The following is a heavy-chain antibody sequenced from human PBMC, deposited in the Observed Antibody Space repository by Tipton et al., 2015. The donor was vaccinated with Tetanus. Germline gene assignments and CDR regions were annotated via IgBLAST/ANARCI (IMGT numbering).Heavy chain of an antibody. V-gene: IGHV4-39*01. CDR2: IYYTGNT. Sequence: LRLSCNVSGVSISSSGYYWGWFRQPPGKGLEWTGDIYYTGNTNYNPSLRSRITMSVDRSKTQFSLKLNSVPAADTAVYYCARLWGYYYDSSGYPDFWGQGTLVTASS. D-gene: IGHD3-22*01. CDR1: GVSISSSGYY. J-gene: IGHJ4*02. CDR3: ARLWGYYYDSSGYPDF.